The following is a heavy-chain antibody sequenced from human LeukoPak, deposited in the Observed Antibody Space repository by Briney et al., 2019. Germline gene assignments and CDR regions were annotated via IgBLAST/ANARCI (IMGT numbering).Heavy chain of an antibody. CDR2: NSAYNGNT. J-gene: IGHJ4*02. CDR1: GYTFTSYG. D-gene: IGHD1-7*01. Sequence: ASVNVSCKASGYTFTSYGISWVRQAPGQGLEWMGWNSAYNGNTNYAQKLQGRVTMTTDTSTSTAYMELRSLRSDDTAVYYCARDLSKLELLSDWGQGTLVTVSS. V-gene: IGHV1-18*01. CDR3: ARDLSKLELLSD.